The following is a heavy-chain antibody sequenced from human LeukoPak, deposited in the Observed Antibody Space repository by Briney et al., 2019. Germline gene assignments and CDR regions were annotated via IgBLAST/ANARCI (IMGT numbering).Heavy chain of an antibody. CDR1: GYTFTGYY. V-gene: IGHV1-2*02. J-gene: IGHJ4*02. CDR2: INPNSGGT. Sequence: ASVKVSCKASGYTFTGYYMHWVRQAPGQGLEWMGWINPNSGGTNYAQKFQGRVTMTRDTSISTAYMELSRLRSDDTAVYYCARDPGYYGSGSQGYFDYWGQGTLVSVPS. CDR3: ARDPGYYGSGSQGYFDY. D-gene: IGHD3-10*01.